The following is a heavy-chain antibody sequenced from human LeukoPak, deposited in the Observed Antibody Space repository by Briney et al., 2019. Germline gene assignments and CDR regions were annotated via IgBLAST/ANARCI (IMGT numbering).Heavy chain of an antibody. D-gene: IGHD2-15*01. Sequence: ASVKVSCKASGYTFTSYGISWVRQAPGQGLEWMGWISAYNGNTNYAQKLQGRVTMTTDTSTSTVYMELRSLRSDDTAVYYCARAYCSGGSCDNFDYWGQGTLVTVSS. CDR2: ISAYNGNT. J-gene: IGHJ4*02. CDR1: GYTFTSYG. CDR3: ARAYCSGGSCDNFDY. V-gene: IGHV1-18*01.